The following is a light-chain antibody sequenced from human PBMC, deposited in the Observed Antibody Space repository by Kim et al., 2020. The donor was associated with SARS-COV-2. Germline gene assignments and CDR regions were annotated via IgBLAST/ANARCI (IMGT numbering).Light chain of an antibody. CDR2: DVS. V-gene: IGLV2-14*03. J-gene: IGLJ1*01. CDR3: ISYTSTGTLLYV. Sequence: TITCSGISREIGIYNYVPCYQQHPRQAPTLKLYDVSNMPAGVSNRFPVSESGYADSPSLSVFQVEIEDDYYCISYTSTGTLLYVFGSGTKVTVL. CDR1: SREIGIYNY.